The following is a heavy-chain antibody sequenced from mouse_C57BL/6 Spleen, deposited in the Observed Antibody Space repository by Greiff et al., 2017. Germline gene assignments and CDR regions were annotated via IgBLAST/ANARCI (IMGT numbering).Heavy chain of an antibody. V-gene: IGHV1-69*01. J-gene: IGHJ2*01. CDR2: SDPSDSYT. CDR3: AYSNFDY. Sequence: QVQLKQPGAELVMPGASVKLSCKASGYTFTSYWMHWVKQRPGQGLEWIGESDPSDSYTNYNQKFKGKSTLTVDKYSSTAYMQLSSLTSEDSAVYYCAYSNFDYWGQGTTLTVSS. D-gene: IGHD2-5*01. CDR1: GYTFTSYW.